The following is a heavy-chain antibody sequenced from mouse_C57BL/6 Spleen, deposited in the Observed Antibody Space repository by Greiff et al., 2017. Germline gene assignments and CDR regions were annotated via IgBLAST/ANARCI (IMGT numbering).Heavy chain of an antibody. J-gene: IGHJ3*01. CDR2: IDPSDSYT. V-gene: IGHV1-50*01. D-gene: IGHD2-5*01. CDR1: GYTFTSYW. Sequence: QVQLQQPGAELVKPGASVKLSCKASGYTFTSYWMQWVKQRPGQGLEWIGEIDPSDSYTNYNQKFKGKATLTVDTSSSTAYRQLSSLTSEDSAVDYCARGYMGYSNWVADWGQGTLVTGSA. CDR3: ARGYMGYSNWVAD.